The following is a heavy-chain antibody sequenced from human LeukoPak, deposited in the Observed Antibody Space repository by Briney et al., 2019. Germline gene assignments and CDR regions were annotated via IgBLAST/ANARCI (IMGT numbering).Heavy chain of an antibody. J-gene: IGHJ4*02. CDR2: INPNSGGT. Sequence: ASVKVSCKASGYTFTGYYMHWVRQAPGQGLEWMGWINPNSGGTNYAQKFQGWVTMTRDTSISTAYTELSRLRSDDTAVYYCARESIAAAGWFDYWGQGTLVTVSS. V-gene: IGHV1-2*04. CDR1: GYTFTGYY. CDR3: ARESIAAAGWFDY. D-gene: IGHD6-13*01.